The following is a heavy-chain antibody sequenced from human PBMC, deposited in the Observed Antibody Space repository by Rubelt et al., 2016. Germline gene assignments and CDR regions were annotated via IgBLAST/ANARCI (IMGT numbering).Heavy chain of an antibody. Sequence: GRFTISRDNAKNTLYLQMNSLRAEDTAVYYCARAIMTTVSYGMDVWGQGTTVTVSS. D-gene: IGHD4-17*01. CDR3: ARAIMTTVSYGMDV. J-gene: IGHJ6*02. V-gene: IGHV3-74*01.